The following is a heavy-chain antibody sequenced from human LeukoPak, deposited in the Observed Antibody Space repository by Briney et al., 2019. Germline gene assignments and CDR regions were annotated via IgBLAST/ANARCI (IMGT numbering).Heavy chain of an antibody. CDR1: GGSISSSSYY. V-gene: IGHV4-39*07. Sequence: SETLSLICTVSGGSISSSSYYWGWIRQPPGKGLEWIGSIYYSGSTYYNPSLKSRVTISVDTSKNQFSLKLSSVTAADTAVYYCAGGRGYSYGPYYFDYWGQGTLVTVSS. CDR2: IYYSGST. CDR3: AGGRGYSYGPYYFDY. J-gene: IGHJ4*02. D-gene: IGHD5-18*01.